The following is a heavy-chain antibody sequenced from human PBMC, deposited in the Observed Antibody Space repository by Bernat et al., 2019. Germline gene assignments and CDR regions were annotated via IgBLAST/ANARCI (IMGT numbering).Heavy chain of an antibody. J-gene: IGHJ4*02. CDR1: GGSFSGYY. Sequence: QVQLQQWGAGLLKPSETLSLTCAVYGGSFSGYYWSLIRQPPGKGLEWIGEINHSGSTNYNPSLKSRVTISVDTSKNQISLKLSSVTAADTAVYYCARGVRNSGRPFDYRGQGTLVTVSS. D-gene: IGHD1-14*01. V-gene: IGHV4-34*01. CDR2: INHSGST. CDR3: ARGVRNSGRPFDY.